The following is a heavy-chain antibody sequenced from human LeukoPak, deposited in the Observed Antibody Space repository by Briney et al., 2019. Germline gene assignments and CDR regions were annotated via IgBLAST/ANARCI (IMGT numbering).Heavy chain of an antibody. J-gene: IGHJ6*03. CDR1: GFTFSSYS. V-gene: IGHV3-21*01. CDR2: ISSSSSYI. CDR3: ARSVLAYYMDV. Sequence: GGSPRPSCAASGFTFSSYSMNWVRQAPGKGLEWVSSISSSSSYIYYADSVKGRFTISRDNAKNSLYLQMNSLRAEDTAVYYCARSVLAYYMDVWGKGTTVTVSS. D-gene: IGHD3-3*02.